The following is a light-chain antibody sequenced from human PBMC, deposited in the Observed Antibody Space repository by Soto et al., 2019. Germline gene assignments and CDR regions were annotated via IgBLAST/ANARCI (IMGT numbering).Light chain of an antibody. V-gene: IGLV4-60*02. CDR3: ETWDRNTVV. J-gene: IGLJ2*01. Sequence: QFVLTQSSSASASLGSSVKLTCTLSSRNSSYIIAWHQQQPGKAPRYLMKLEGTGSYNKGSGVPDRFSGSSSGADRYLTISNLQFEDEADYYCETWDRNTVVFGGGTKLTDL. CDR2: LEGTGSY. CDR1: SRNSSYI.